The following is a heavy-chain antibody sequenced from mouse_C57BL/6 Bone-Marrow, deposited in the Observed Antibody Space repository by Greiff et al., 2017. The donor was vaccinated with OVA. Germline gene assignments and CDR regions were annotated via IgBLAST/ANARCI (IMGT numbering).Heavy chain of an antibody. CDR1: GYAFSSSW. CDR2: IYPGDGDT. V-gene: IGHV1-82*01. D-gene: IGHD1-1*01. J-gene: IGHJ2*01. CDR3: ARFRYYGSSPLDY. Sequence: VKLQESGPELVKPGASVKISCKASGYAFSSSWMNWVKQRPGKGLEWIGRIYPGDGDTNYNGKFKGKAPLTADNSSSTAYMQLSSLTSEDSAVYFCARFRYYGSSPLDYWGQGTTLTVSS.